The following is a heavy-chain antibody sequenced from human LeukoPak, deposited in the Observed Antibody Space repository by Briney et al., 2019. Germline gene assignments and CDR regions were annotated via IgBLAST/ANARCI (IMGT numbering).Heavy chain of an antibody. V-gene: IGHV5-51*01. CDR2: INPGDSDT. CDR1: GYSFTSYW. J-gene: IGHJ4*02. CDR3: ARQPYYDILTGYYKPYYFDY. Sequence: GESLKISCKGSGYSFTSYWIGWVRQMPGKGLEWMGIINPGDSDTRYSPSFQGQVTISADKSISTAYLQWSSLKASDTAMYYSARQPYYDILTGYYKPYYFDYWGQGTLVTVSS. D-gene: IGHD3-9*01.